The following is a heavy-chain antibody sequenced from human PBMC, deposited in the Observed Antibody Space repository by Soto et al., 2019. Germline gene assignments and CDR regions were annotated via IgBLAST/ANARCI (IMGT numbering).Heavy chain of an antibody. Sequence: TLSLTCSVSGDAVSTIDYYWTWIRQYPGKGLEWIGNIYYLGNTYYNPSLESRLTISIDTSKNEFSLKLSSVTAADTAVYYCAREGGSYDSGGFLIRGAFHVWGQGTMVTVSS. V-gene: IGHV4-31*03. CDR2: IYYLGNT. J-gene: IGHJ3*01. CDR1: GDAVSTIDYY. D-gene: IGHD3-22*01. CDR3: AREGGSYDSGGFLIRGAFHV.